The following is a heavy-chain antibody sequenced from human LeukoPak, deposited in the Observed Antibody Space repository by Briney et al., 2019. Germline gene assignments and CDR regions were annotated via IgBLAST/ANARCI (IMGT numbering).Heavy chain of an antibody. CDR3: ERRAGNIYRTPLDS. Sequence: PSETLSLTCGVSTGSFSGYFWSWLRQPPGKGLEWIGEIIHTGSTNYNPSLSSRVTISVDTSKKEISLRLSSVTAADTAIYYCERRAGNIYRTPLDSWGLGTLVTVSS. CDR1: TGSFSGYF. V-gene: IGHV4-34*12. J-gene: IGHJ4*02. CDR2: IIHTGST. D-gene: IGHD6-19*01.